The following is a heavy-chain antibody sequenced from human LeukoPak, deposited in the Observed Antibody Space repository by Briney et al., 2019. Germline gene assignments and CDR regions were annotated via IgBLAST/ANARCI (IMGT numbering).Heavy chain of an antibody. D-gene: IGHD2-2*01. CDR1: GGTFSSYA. Sequence: GSSVKVSCKASGGTFSSYAISWVRQAPGQGLEWMGRIIPILGIVNYAQKFQGRVTITTDESTSTAYMELSSLRSEDTAVYYCARGGYCSSTSCSFDYWGQGTLVTVSS. CDR3: ARGGYCSSTSCSFDY. J-gene: IGHJ4*02. CDR2: IIPILGIV. V-gene: IGHV1-69*04.